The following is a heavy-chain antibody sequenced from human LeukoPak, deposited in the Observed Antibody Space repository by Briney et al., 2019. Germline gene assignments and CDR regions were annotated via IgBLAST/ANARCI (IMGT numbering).Heavy chain of an antibody. V-gene: IGHV3-48*01. CDR1: GFTFSSYS. Sequence: GGSLRLSCAASGFTFSSYSMNWVRQAPGKGLEWISYISSSSSTIYYADSVKGRFTISRDNAKNSLYLQMNSLRAEDTAVYYCARVGDVVLAAASNWFDPWGQGTLVTVPS. CDR2: ISSSSSTI. J-gene: IGHJ5*02. CDR3: ARVGDVVLAAASNWFDP. D-gene: IGHD2-2*01.